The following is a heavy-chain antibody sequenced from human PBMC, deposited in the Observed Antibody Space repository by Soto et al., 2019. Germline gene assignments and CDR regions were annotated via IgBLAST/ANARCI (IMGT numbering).Heavy chain of an antibody. J-gene: IGHJ4*02. V-gene: IGHV4-31*03. CDR2: IYYSGTT. CDR3: ARAAAVGPTWSFDY. CDR1: GGSISRGGSY. D-gene: IGHD1-26*01. Sequence: TLSLTCTVSGGSISRGGSYWSWIRQHPGKGLEWIGYIYYSGTTYYNPSLKSRITMSVDTSRNQFSLKLNSVSAADTALYYCARAAAVGPTWSFDYWGQGTLVTVSS.